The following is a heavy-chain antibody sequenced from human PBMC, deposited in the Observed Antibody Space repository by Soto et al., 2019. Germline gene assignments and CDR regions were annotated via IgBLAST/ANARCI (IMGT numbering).Heavy chain of an antibody. CDR3: ATKDYDILTGYYIHDY. D-gene: IGHD3-9*01. V-gene: IGHV3-23*01. CDR2: ISGSGGST. Sequence: GGSLRLSCAASGFTFSSYAMSWVRQAPGKGLEWVSAISGSGGSTYYVDSVKGRFTISRDNSKNTLYLQMNSLRAEDTAVYYCATKDYDILTGYYIHDYWGQGTLVTVSS. CDR1: GFTFSSYA. J-gene: IGHJ4*02.